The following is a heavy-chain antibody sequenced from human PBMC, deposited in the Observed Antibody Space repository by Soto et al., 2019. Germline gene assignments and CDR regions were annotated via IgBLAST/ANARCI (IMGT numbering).Heavy chain of an antibody. V-gene: IGHV4-39*07. Sequence: TSETLSLTCAVSGGSISSSSYYWGWVRQPPGKGLEWIGEIYHSGSTNYNPSLKSRVIISVDKSKNQFSLKLSSVTDADTTVYYCARGERQQQRDYWGQGTLVTVSS. J-gene: IGHJ4*02. CDR3: ARGERQQQRDY. D-gene: IGHD6-13*01. CDR2: IYHSGST. CDR1: GGSISSSSYY.